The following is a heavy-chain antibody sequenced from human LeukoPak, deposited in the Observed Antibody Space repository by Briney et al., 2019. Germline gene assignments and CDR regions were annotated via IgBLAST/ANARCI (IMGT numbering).Heavy chain of an antibody. CDR1: GFTFSSYG. J-gene: IGHJ4*02. CDR2: ISYDGSNK. D-gene: IGHD4-17*01. Sequence: GGSLRLSCAASGFTFSSYGMHWVRQAPGKGLEWVAVISYDGSNKYYADSVKGRFTISRDNSKNTLYLQMNSLRAEDTAVYYCAKQHGDHLYYFDYWGQGTLVTVSS. V-gene: IGHV3-30*18. CDR3: AKQHGDHLYYFDY.